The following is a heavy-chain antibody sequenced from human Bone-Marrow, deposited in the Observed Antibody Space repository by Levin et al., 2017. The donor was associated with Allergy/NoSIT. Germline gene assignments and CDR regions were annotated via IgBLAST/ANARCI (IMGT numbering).Heavy chain of an antibody. CDR2: IYYSGST. J-gene: IGHJ4*02. CDR3: ARAGGGNGWYRFLDY. V-gene: IGHV4-59*11. Sequence: SQTLSLTCTVSGDSINNQYWSWIRQPPGKGLEWIGYIYYSGSTNYNPSLKSRITISLDTPKNQFSLKLNSVTAADTAVYYCARAGGGNGWYRFLDYWGQGTLVSVSS. CDR1: GDSINNQY. D-gene: IGHD6-19*01.